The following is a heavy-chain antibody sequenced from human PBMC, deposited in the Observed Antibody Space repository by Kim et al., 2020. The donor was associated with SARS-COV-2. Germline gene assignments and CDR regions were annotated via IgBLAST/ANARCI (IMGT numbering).Heavy chain of an antibody. CDR1: GFIFDDCA. CDR2: TTGNGDDT. Sequence: GGSLRLSCAASGFIFDDCAMAWVRQVPGKGLSWISSTTGNGDDTAYADSVRGRFTISRDNAKNTLYLQMNSLRVEDTAVYYCATAMSRGVYDHRGQGTLVTVPS. J-gene: IGHJ4*02. D-gene: IGHD3-10*01. V-gene: IGHV3-23*01. CDR3: ATAMSRGVYDH.